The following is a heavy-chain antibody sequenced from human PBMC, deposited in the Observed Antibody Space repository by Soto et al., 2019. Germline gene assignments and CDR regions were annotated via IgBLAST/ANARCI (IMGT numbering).Heavy chain of an antibody. V-gene: IGHV3-23*01. Sequence: EVQLLESGEGLVQPGGSLRLACAVSRFTFSSYAMSWVRRAPGKGLEWVSAISGSGGSTYYADSVKGRFTISRDNSKNTLYLQMNSLRAEDTAVYYCAKLTGDNYFDYWGQGTLVTVSS. J-gene: IGHJ4*02. CDR1: RFTFSSYA. CDR3: AKLTGDNYFDY. CDR2: ISGSGGST. D-gene: IGHD7-27*01.